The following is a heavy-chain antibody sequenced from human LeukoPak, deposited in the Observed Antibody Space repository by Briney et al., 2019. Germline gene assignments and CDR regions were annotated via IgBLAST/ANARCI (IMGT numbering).Heavy chain of an antibody. J-gene: IGHJ4*02. CDR2: IYHSGRT. D-gene: IGHD3-22*01. CDR1: GYSISSGYY. V-gene: IGHV4-38-2*02. Sequence: PSETLSLTCTVSGYSISSGYYWGWIRQSPGKGLEWIGSIYHSGRTYYNPSLKSRVTISVDTSKNQFSLKLSSVTAADTAVYYCTGKYHYDSSGYYYADYWGQGTLVTVSS. CDR3: TGKYHYDSSGYYYADY.